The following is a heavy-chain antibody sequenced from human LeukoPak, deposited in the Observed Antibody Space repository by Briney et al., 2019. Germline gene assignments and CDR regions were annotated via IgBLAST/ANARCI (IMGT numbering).Heavy chain of an antibody. Sequence: GGSLRLSCAASGFTFSVTGMTWVRQAPGKGLEWVSTVTFDSHGYYADSVMGRFTVSRDNAKNSVYLQMNSLRVEDTAIYYCARDSSSWSRDFWGQGTLVTVSP. CDR3: ARDSSSWSRDF. J-gene: IGHJ4*02. V-gene: IGHV3-69-1*01. CDR1: GFTFSVTG. D-gene: IGHD2-8*02. CDR2: VTFDSHG.